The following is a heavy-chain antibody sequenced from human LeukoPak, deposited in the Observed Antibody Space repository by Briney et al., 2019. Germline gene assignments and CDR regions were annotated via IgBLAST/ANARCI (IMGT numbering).Heavy chain of an antibody. CDR2: ISGSGGKT. CDR1: GFPLNNSA. Sequence: GSLRLSRVASGFPLNNSAMILVRQAPGNGLGSVSAISGSGGKTYYAGSVKGRFTISRDNSQNTLYLYMNSLRADDTAVYYCGKEMTSMVTVEYWGQGTLVTVSS. V-gene: IGHV3-23*01. CDR3: GKEMTSMVTVEY. J-gene: IGHJ4*02. D-gene: IGHD5-18*01.